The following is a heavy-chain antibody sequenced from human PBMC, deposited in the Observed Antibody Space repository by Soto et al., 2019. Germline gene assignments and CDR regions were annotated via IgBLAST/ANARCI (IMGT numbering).Heavy chain of an antibody. D-gene: IGHD3-22*01. J-gene: IGHJ4*02. Sequence: GGSLRLSCAASGFTFSNYAMSWVRQAPGKGLEWVSAISGSGGNTYYADSVKGRLIISRDTSKNTLFLQMNSPRAEGTAVYYCAKDKNYYDSSGYSYFLYWGQGTLVTVSS. V-gene: IGHV3-23*01. CDR1: GFTFSNYA. CDR2: ISGSGGNT. CDR3: AKDKNYYDSSGYSYFLY.